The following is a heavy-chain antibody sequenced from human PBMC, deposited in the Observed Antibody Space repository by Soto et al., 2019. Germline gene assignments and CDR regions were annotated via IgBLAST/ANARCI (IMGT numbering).Heavy chain of an antibody. D-gene: IGHD5-12*01. J-gene: IGHJ4*02. V-gene: IGHV3-21*01. Sequence: GSLRLSCAASGFTFSSYSMNWVRQAPGKGLEWVSSISSSSSYIYYADSVKGRFTISRDNAKNSLYLQMNSLRAEDTAVYYCARGRDGSSPHFDYWGEGTLVTVSS. CDR1: GFTFSSYS. CDR2: ISSSSSYI. CDR3: ARGRDGSSPHFDY.